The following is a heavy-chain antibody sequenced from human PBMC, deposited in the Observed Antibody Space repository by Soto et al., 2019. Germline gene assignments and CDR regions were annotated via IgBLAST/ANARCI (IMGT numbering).Heavy chain of an antibody. D-gene: IGHD6-13*01. CDR2: INWNSGSI. CDR3: VKDESINWYSGHFRH. Sequence: GGSLRLSCAASGFTFDDYAMHWVRQVPGKGLEWVSGINWNSGSIGYGDSVKGRFAISRDNAKNSLHLQMNSLSAEDTAFYYCVKDESINWYSGHFRHWGQGTLVTVS. J-gene: IGHJ1*01. V-gene: IGHV3-9*01. CDR1: GFTFDDYA.